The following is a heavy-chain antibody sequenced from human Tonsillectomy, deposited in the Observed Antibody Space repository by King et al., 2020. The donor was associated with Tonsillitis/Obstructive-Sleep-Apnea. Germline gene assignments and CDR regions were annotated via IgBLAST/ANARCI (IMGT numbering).Heavy chain of an antibody. CDR1: GGSISSSSYY. CDR3: ASLRQDYGVNWFDP. Sequence: QLQESGPGLVKPSETLSLTCTVSGGSISSSSYYWGWIRQPPGKGLEWIGSIYYSGSTYYNLSLKSRVTISVDTSKNQFSLKVSSVTAADTAVYYCASLRQDYGVNWFDPWGQGTLVTVSS. V-gene: IGHV4-39*01. D-gene: IGHD4-17*01. CDR2: IYYSGST. J-gene: IGHJ5*02.